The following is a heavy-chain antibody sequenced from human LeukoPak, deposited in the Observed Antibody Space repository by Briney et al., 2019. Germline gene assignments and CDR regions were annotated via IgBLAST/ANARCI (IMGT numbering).Heavy chain of an antibody. J-gene: IGHJ6*03. CDR3: ARERDYYDSSGYFLHPNYYYYYMDV. Sequence: SETLSLTCTVSGGSISSSSYYWSWIRQPAGKGLEWIGRIYTSGSTNYNPSLKSRVTMSVDTSKNQFSLKLSSVTAADTAVYYCARERDYYDSSGYFLHPNYYYYYMDVWGKGTTVTISS. D-gene: IGHD3-22*01. CDR1: GGSISSSSYY. V-gene: IGHV4-61*02. CDR2: IYTSGST.